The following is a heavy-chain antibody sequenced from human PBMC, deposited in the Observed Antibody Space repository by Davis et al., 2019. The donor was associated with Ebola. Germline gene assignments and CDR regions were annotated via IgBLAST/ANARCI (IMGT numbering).Heavy chain of an antibody. CDR3: ARGLTVSRFDP. D-gene: IGHD4-17*01. V-gene: IGHV4-39*07. J-gene: IGHJ5*02. CDR1: GGSISRSSSY. CDR2: IYYSGNT. Sequence: SETLSLTCTVSGGSISRSSSYWGWIRQPPGKGLEWIGSIYYSGNTYYNPSLKSRVTISVDTSKSQFSLKLRSVTPADTAVYYCARGLTVSRFDPWGQGALVTVSS.